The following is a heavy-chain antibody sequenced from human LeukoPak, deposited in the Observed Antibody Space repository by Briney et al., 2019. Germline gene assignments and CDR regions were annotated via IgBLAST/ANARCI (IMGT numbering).Heavy chain of an antibody. CDR1: GGSISSGGYY. Sequence: PSETLSLTCTVSGGSISSGGYYWSWIRQHPGKGLEWIGYIYYSGSTYYNPSLKSRVTISVDTSKNQFSLNLTSVTAADTAVYHCARAAIFGVVHENWFDPWGQGILVTVSS. V-gene: IGHV4-31*03. J-gene: IGHJ5*02. D-gene: IGHD3-3*01. CDR2: IYYSGST. CDR3: ARAAIFGVVHENWFDP.